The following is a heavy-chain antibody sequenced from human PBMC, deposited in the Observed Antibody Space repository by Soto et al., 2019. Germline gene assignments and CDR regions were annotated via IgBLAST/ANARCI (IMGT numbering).Heavy chain of an antibody. CDR1: GGSFTAYY. CDR3: ARGRMVRAAYDY. J-gene: IGHJ4*02. D-gene: IGHD2-8*01. V-gene: IGHV4-34*01. Sequence: SETLSLTCAVYGGSFTAYYWTRIRQPPGKGLEWIGEINQSGSTNYNSSLKSRVTISVDTSKNQFSLHLSSVTAADTAVYYCARGRMVRAAYDYWGQGTLVTVSS. CDR2: INQSGST.